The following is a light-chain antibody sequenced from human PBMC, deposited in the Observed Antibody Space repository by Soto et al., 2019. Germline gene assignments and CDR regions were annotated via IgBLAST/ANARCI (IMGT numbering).Light chain of an antibody. J-gene: IGLJ2*01. CDR1: SSTIGANY. CDR2: DNH. CDR3: GTWDSNLNNGVV. Sequence: QSVLMQPPSVSAAPGQRVTIFCSGSSSTIGANYVSWYQQLPGTAPILLIYDNHHRPSGIPDRFSGSKSGTSATLVITGLQTGDEADYYCGTWDSNLNNGVVFGGGTKLTVL. V-gene: IGLV1-51*01.